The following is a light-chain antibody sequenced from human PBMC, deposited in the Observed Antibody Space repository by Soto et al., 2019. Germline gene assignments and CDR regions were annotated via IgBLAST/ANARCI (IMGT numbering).Light chain of an antibody. Sequence: EIVLTHSPGTLSLSPGDRATLSCRASQYINNYLAWYQQKPGQPPRLLIYGASTRAPGIPDRFSASGSGTDFTLTISRLEPEDFVVYICHQYGTSPTTFGQGTR. J-gene: IGKJ5*01. CDR1: QYINNY. CDR2: GAS. CDR3: HQYGTSPTT. V-gene: IGKV3-20*01.